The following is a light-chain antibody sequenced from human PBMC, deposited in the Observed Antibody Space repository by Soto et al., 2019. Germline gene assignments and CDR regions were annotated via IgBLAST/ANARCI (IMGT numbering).Light chain of an antibody. J-gene: IGKJ5*01. Sequence: IVLTQSPATLSLSPGERATLFCRASQTVSSSLVWYQQKPGQAPRLLIYDASNRATGVPARFSGSGSGTDFTLTISSLEPEDFAVYYCQQRSDWPITFGQGTRLEIK. CDR1: QTVSSS. CDR3: QQRSDWPIT. V-gene: IGKV3-11*01. CDR2: DAS.